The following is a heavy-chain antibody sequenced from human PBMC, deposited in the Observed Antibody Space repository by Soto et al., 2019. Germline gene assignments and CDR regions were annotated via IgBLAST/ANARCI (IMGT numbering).Heavy chain of an antibody. Sequence: GASEKVSSKASGYTSTSYGISWVRQATGQGLERMGCMNPNSGNTGYAQKFQGRVTMTRNTSISTAYMELSSLRSEDTAVYYCARGEEGKGYSSGWQYYYYYYMDVWGKGTTVTVSS. D-gene: IGHD6-19*01. CDR1: GYTSTSYG. CDR2: MNPNSGNT. V-gene: IGHV1-8*02. J-gene: IGHJ6*03. CDR3: ARGEEGKGYSSGWQYYYYYYMDV.